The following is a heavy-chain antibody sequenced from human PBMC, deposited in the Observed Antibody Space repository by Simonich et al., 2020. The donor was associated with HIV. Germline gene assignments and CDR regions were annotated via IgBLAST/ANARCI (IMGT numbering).Heavy chain of an antibody. J-gene: IGHJ4*02. Sequence: EVQLVESGGGLVQPGGSLKLSWAASGFTFSGSAMHWVRQASGKGLEWVGIIRSKANRSATAYAASVKGRFTHSRDDSKNTAYLQMTSLKTEDTAVYYCTRQSLRYFDWLFDYWGQGTLVTVSS. V-gene: IGHV3-73*02. D-gene: IGHD3-9*01. CDR3: TRQSLRYFDWLFDY. CDR1: GFTFSGSA. CDR2: IRSKANRSAT.